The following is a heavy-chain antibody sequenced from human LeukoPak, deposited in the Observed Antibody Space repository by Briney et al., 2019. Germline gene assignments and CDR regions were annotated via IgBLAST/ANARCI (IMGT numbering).Heavy chain of an antibody. J-gene: IGHJ4*02. CDR3: ASCRGGYYDYVWGSYRCFDY. D-gene: IGHD3-16*02. Sequence: GASVKVSCKASGYTFTSYAMHWVRQAPGQRLEWMGWINAGNGNTKYSQKFQGRVTITRDTSASTAYMELSSLRSEDTAVYYCASCRGGYYDYVWGSYRCFDYWGQGTLVTVSS. V-gene: IGHV1-3*01. CDR2: INAGNGNT. CDR1: GYTFTSYA.